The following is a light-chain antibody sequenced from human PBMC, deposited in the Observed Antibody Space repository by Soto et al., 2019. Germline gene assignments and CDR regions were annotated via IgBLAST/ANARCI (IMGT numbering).Light chain of an antibody. V-gene: IGLV1-47*02. CDR2: ADN. CDR3: VAWDDSVTGPV. Sequence: SVLTQPPSVSGTPGQTVTISCSGTFSSVGNNYLYWYQQLPGAAPRLLISADNQRPSGVPDRFSGSKSGSSASLAISELRSEDEGDYYCVAWDDSVTGPVFGGGTKVTVL. CDR1: FSSVGNNY. J-gene: IGLJ3*02.